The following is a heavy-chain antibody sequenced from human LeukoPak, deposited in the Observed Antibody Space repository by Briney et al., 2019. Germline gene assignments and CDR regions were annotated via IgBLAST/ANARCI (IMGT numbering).Heavy chain of an antibody. J-gene: IGHJ3*02. Sequence: GESLKISCKGSGYSFTSYWIGWVRQMPGKGLEWMGIIYPGDSDTRYSPSFQGQVTISADKSISTAYLQWSSLKASDTAMYYCAIIYYYDSSGYFKTDAFDIWGQGTMVTVSS. CDR2: IYPGDSDT. CDR1: GYSFTSYW. V-gene: IGHV5-51*01. CDR3: AIIYYYDSSGYFKTDAFDI. D-gene: IGHD3-22*01.